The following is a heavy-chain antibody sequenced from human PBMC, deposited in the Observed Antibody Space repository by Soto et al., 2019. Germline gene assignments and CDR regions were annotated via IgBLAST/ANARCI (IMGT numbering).Heavy chain of an antibody. V-gene: IGHV4-31*03. CDR1: GGSISSGGYY. D-gene: IGHD5-12*01. J-gene: IGHJ4*02. CDR3: ARDLRGYSRYDYLDY. CDR2: SYYTGSS. Sequence: SETLSLTCTVSGGSISSGGYYWSWIRQHQGKGLEWVGYSYYTGSSYYNPSLKSRVTISVDASKNQLSLRLASVTAADTAVYYCARDLRGYSRYDYLDYWGQGIPVTVSS.